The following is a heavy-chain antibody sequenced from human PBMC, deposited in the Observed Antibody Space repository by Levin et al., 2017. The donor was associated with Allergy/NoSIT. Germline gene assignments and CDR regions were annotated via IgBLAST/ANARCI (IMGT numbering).Heavy chain of an antibody. CDR3: ARASQWLVVRTEYFQH. V-gene: IGHV3-48*01. J-gene: IGHJ1*01. CDR2: ISSSSSTI. CDR1: GFTFSSYS. Sequence: AGGSLRLSCAASGFTFSSYSMNWVRQAPGKGLEWVSYISSSSSTIYYADSVKGRFTISRDNAKNSLYLQMNSLRAEDTAVYYCARASQWLVVRTEYFQHWGQGTLVTVSS. D-gene: IGHD6-19*01.